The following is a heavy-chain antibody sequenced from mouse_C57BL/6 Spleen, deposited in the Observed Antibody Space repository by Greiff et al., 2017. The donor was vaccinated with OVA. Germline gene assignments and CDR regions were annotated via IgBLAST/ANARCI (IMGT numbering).Heavy chain of an antibody. CDR1: GYAFSSSW. Sequence: VQLQQSGPELVKPGASVKISCKASGYAFSSSWMNWVKQRPGKGLEWIGRIYPGDGDTNYNGKFKGKATLTADKSSSTAYMQLSSLTSEDSAVYFCALYYYGRFAYWGQGTLVTVSA. J-gene: IGHJ3*01. CDR3: ALYYYGRFAY. CDR2: IYPGDGDT. D-gene: IGHD1-1*01. V-gene: IGHV1-82*01.